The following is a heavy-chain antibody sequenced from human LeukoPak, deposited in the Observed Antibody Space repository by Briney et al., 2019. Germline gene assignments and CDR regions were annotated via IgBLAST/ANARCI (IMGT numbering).Heavy chain of an antibody. D-gene: IGHD3-10*01. CDR2: ISSSSTI. J-gene: IGHJ4*02. Sequence: PGGSLRLSCAASGFTFSSYNMNWVRQAPGKGLEWVSYISSSSTIYYADSVKGRFTISRDNAKNSLYLQMNSLRAEDTAVYYCARAGFTFSDYFGSFFDYWGQGTLVTVSS. CDR3: ARAGFTFSDYFGSFFDY. CDR1: GFTFSSYN. V-gene: IGHV3-48*01.